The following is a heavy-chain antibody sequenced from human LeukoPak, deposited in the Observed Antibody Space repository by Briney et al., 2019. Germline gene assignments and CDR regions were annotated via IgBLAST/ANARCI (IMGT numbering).Heavy chain of an antibody. CDR3: ARGDTAMEGSFDY. CDR2: IIPILGIA. Sequence: GASVKVSCKASGGTFSSYAISWVRQAPGQGLEWMGRIIPILGIANYAQKFQGRVTITADKSTSTAYMELSSLRSEDTAVYYCARGDTAMEGSFDYWGQGTLVTVSS. CDR1: GGTFSSYA. V-gene: IGHV1-69*04. J-gene: IGHJ4*02. D-gene: IGHD5-18*01.